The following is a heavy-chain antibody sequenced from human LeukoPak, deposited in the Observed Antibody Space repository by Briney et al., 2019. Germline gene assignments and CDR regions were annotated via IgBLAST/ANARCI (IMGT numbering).Heavy chain of an antibody. D-gene: IGHD3-3*02. CDR1: GFTVGTHY. CDR3: ARVGDHFHWNLDL. Sequence: GGSLRLSCAASGFTVGTHYMNWVRQAPGKGLEWVSIIYSGATTYYADSVKGRFTISRDTFKNTVSLQMSSLRAEDTAVYFCARVGDHFHWNLDLWGRGTLVTVSS. V-gene: IGHV3-53*01. J-gene: IGHJ2*01. CDR2: IYSGATT.